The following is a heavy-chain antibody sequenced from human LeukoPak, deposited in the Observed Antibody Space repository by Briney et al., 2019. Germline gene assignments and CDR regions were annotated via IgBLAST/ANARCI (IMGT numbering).Heavy chain of an antibody. CDR1: GFTFSTYA. J-gene: IGHJ4*02. D-gene: IGHD6-13*01. Sequence: GGSLRLSCAASGFTFSTYAMIWVRQAPGKGLELVSVIGGSGSYTYYADSVKGRFTISRDNSKDTLYLQMNSLRPEDTDVYYCARDWYDYWGQGTLVTVSS. CDR2: IGGSGSYT. CDR3: ARDWYDY. V-gene: IGHV3-23*01.